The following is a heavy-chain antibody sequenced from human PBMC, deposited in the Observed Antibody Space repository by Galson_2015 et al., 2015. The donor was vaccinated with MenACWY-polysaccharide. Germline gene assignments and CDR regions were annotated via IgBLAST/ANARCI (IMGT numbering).Heavy chain of an antibody. CDR3: TRDYEGGSGWFDP. D-gene: IGHD3-22*01. CDR2: INPSSGGT. Sequence: SVKVSCKASGYTFTAYYIHWVRQAPGQGLECMGWINPSSGGTTYAQNFKGRVTMTRDTSISTVYMELTSLTSDDTAVYYCTRDYEGGSGWFDPWGQGTLVTVSS. V-gene: IGHV1-2*02. CDR1: GYTFTAYY. J-gene: IGHJ5*02.